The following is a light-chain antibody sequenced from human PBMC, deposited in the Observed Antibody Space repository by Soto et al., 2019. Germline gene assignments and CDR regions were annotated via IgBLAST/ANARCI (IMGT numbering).Light chain of an antibody. V-gene: IGKV1-39*01. CDR1: QSISRH. CDR2: AAS. J-gene: IGKJ4*01. Sequence: DIQMTQSPSSLSASIGDRVAITCRASQSISRHLNWYQQKPGKAPKLLIYAASSLQSGVPSRFSGSGSGTDFTLTISSLQAEDFATYYCQQSFSTPLTFGGGTEVEIK. CDR3: QQSFSTPLT.